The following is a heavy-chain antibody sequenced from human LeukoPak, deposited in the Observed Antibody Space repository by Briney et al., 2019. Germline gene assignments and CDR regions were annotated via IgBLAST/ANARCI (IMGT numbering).Heavy chain of an antibody. CDR1: GGTFISYA. CDR3: ARATYYYDSSGYYQDY. J-gene: IGHJ4*02. D-gene: IGHD3-22*01. Sequence: SVKVSCKASGGTFISYAISWVRQAPGQGLEWMGRIIPILGIANYAQKFQGRVTITADKSTSTAYMELSSLRSEDTAVYYRARATYYYDSSGYYQDYWGQGTLVTVSS. V-gene: IGHV1-69*04. CDR2: IIPILGIA.